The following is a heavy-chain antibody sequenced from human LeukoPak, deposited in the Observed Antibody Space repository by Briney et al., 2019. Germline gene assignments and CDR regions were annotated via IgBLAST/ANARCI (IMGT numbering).Heavy chain of an antibody. V-gene: IGHV4-34*01. J-gene: IGHJ4*02. CDR2: INHSGST. D-gene: IGHD6-13*01. CDR1: GGSFSGYY. Sequence: PSETLSLTCTVSGGSFSGYYWSWIRQPPGKGLEWIGEINHSGSTNYNPSLKSRVTISVDTSKNQFSLKLSSVTAADTAVYYCASRVRGYSSSWYYFDYWGQGTLVTVSS. CDR3: ASRVRGYSSSWYYFDY.